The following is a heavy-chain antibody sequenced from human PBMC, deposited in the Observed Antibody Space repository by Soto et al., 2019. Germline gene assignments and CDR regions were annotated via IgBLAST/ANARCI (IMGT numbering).Heavy chain of an antibody. J-gene: IGHJ4*02. D-gene: IGHD6-13*01. CDR2: ISYDGSNK. Sequence: QVQLVESGGGVVQPGRSLRLSCAASGFTFSSYAMHWVRQAPGKGLEWVAVISYDGSNKYYADSVKGRFTISRDNSKNTLYLQMNSLRAEDTAVYYCARDRRGIAAAGTLDNWGQGTLVTVSS. CDR1: GFTFSSYA. CDR3: ARDRRGIAAAGTLDN. V-gene: IGHV3-30-3*01.